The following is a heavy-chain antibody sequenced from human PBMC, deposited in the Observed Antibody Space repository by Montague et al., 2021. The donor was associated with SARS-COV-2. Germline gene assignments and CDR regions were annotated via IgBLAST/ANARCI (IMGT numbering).Heavy chain of an antibody. CDR2: ISWNSGSL. CDR3: AKEGMGGGYFDY. CDR1: GFTFDDYA. Sequence: SLRLSGPASGFTFDDYAMHWVRQAPGKGLEWVSGISWNSGSLGYSDSLKGRFTISRDNAKNSLYLQMNSLRAEDTALYYCAKEGMGGGYFDYWGQGTLVTVSS. J-gene: IGHJ4*02. D-gene: IGHD3-16*01. V-gene: IGHV3-9*01.